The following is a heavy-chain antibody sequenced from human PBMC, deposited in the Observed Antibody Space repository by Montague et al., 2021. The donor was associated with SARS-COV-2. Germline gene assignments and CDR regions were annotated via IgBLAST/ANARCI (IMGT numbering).Heavy chain of an antibody. Sequence: SETLSLTCTVSGGSISSSSYYWGWIRQPPGKGLEWIGSIYYSGSTYYNPSLKSRVTISVDTSKNQFSLKLSSVTAADTAVHYCARNLWVWLSVEGSFDYWGQGTLVTVSS. D-gene: IGHD5-12*01. V-gene: IGHV4-39*07. CDR3: ARNLWVWLSVEGSFDY. CDR1: GGSISSSSYY. J-gene: IGHJ4*02. CDR2: IYYSGST.